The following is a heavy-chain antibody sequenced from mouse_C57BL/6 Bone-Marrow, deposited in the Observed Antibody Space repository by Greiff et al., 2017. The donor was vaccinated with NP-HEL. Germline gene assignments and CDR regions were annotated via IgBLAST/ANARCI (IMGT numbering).Heavy chain of an antibody. CDR2: INPYNGGT. CDR1: GYTFTDYY. V-gene: IGHV1-19*01. D-gene: IGHD2-1*01. Sequence: EVQLVESGPVLVKPGASVKMSCKASGYTFTDYYMNWVKQSPGKSLEWIGVINPYNGGTSYNQKFKGKATLTVDKSSSTAYMELNSLTSEDSAVYYCARTYGNYEDYAMDYWGQGTSVTVSS. CDR3: ARTYGNYEDYAMDY. J-gene: IGHJ4*01.